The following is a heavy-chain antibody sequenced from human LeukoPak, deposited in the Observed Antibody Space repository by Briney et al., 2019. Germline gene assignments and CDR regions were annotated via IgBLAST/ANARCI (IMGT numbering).Heavy chain of an antibody. CDR1: GGSISSTNW. V-gene: IGHV4/OR15-8*02. CDR3: ARQVNWFDP. Sequence: KASETLSLTCGVSGGSISSTNWWSWVRQPPGQGLEWIGEISLTGQTNYNPSLNGRVTMSLDESRNQLSLKLNSVTAADTAVYYCARQVNWFDPWGQGTLVTVSS. J-gene: IGHJ5*02. CDR2: ISLTGQT.